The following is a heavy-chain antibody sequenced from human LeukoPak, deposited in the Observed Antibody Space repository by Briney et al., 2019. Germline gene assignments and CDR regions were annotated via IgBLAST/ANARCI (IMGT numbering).Heavy chain of an antibody. CDR3: AREGCTNGVCYPGGYYYYYYMDV. D-gene: IGHD2-8*01. CDR2: INPNSGGT. J-gene: IGHJ6*03. V-gene: IGHV1-2*06. CDR1: GYTFTGYY. Sequence: ASVKVSCEASGYTFTGYYMHWVRQAPGQGLEWMGRINPNSGGTNYAQKFQGRVTMTRDTSVGTAYMELSRLRSDDTAVYYCAREGCTNGVCYPGGYYYYYYMDVWGKGTTVTVSS.